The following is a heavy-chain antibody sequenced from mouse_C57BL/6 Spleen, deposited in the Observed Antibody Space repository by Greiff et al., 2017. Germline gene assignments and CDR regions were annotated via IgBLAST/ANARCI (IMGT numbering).Heavy chain of an antibody. D-gene: IGHD3-2*02. CDR2: IYPGDGDT. V-gene: IGHV1-82*01. Sequence: QVQLQQSGPELVKPGASVKISCKASGYAFSSSWMNWVKQRPGKGLEWLGRIYPGDGDTNYNGKFKGKATLTADKSSSTAYMQLSSLTSEDSAVYFCARWVDSSGGGSFAYWGQGTLVTVSA. CDR1: GYAFSSSW. CDR3: ARWVDSSGGGSFAY. J-gene: IGHJ3*01.